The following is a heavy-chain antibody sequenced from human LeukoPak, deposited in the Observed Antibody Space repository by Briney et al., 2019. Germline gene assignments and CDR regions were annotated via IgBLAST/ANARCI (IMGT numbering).Heavy chain of an antibody. CDR1: GLTFGSYG. D-gene: IGHD3-10*01. CDR3: AKDIAAADEYMWFGELLSSPGTIDI. V-gene: IGHV3-23*01. J-gene: IGHJ3*02. CDR2: TRGSGGRT. Sequence: GGSLSLSCAASGLTFGSYGMSWVSQPPRKGLEWVSATRGSGGRTFYADSVKDRLTIARDNSKNTLYLQMNSLRAEDTAVYYCAKDIAAADEYMWFGELLSSPGTIDIWGQGTMVTVSS.